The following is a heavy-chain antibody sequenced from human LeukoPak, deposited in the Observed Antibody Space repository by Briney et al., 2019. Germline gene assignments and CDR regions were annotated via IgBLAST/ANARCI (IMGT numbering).Heavy chain of an antibody. CDR1: GFTSSNAW. V-gene: IGHV3-15*01. Sequence: GGSLRLSCAASGFTSSNAWMSWVRQAPGKGLEWVGRIKSKTDGGTTDYAAPVKGRFTISRDDSKNTLYLQMNSLKTEDTAVYYCTREYKKDGIAAAGSWGQGTLVTVSS. CDR2: IKSKTDGGTT. CDR3: TREYKKDGIAAAGS. D-gene: IGHD6-13*01. J-gene: IGHJ5*02.